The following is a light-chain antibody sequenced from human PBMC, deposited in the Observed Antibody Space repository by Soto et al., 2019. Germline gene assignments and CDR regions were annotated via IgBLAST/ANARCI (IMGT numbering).Light chain of an antibody. CDR2: EVN. J-gene: IGLJ3*02. Sequence: QSALTQPPSASGSPGQSVTISCTGASSDVGGNDYVSWYQNHPGKVPKLMIFEVNKRPSGVPHRFSGSKSGNTASLSVSGLQAEDEADYYCCSYGFAGSDYLVFGGGTKLTVL. CDR3: CSYGFAGSDYLV. CDR1: SSDVGGNDY. V-gene: IGLV2-8*01.